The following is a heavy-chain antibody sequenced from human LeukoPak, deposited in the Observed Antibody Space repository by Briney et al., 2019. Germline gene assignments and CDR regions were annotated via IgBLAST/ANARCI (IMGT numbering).Heavy chain of an antibody. CDR3: ARGRRITIFGVVIGLVY. J-gene: IGHJ4*02. CDR1: GYTFTGYY. V-gene: IGHV1-2*02. Sequence: ASVKVSCKASGYTFTGYYMHWVRQAPGQGLEWVGWINPNSGGTNYAQKFQGRVTMTRDTSISTAYMELSRLRSDDTAVYYCARGRRITIFGVVIGLVYWGQGTLVTVSS. D-gene: IGHD3-3*01. CDR2: INPNSGGT.